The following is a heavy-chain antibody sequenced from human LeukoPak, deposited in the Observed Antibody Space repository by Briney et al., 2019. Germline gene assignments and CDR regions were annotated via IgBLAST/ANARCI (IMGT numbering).Heavy chain of an antibody. V-gene: IGHV1-2*02. J-gene: IGHJ3*02. D-gene: IGHD3-22*01. CDR3: ARGRNYYDSSRYYYEGDAFDI. Sequence: GASVKVSCKASEYTFTGYYIHWVRQAPGQGLEWMGWIDPNTGDSNYVQKFQGRVTMTRDTSISTAYMELSRLRSDDTAFYYCARGRNYYDSSRYYYEGDAFDIWGQGTMVTVSS. CDR1: EYTFTGYY. CDR2: IDPNTGDS.